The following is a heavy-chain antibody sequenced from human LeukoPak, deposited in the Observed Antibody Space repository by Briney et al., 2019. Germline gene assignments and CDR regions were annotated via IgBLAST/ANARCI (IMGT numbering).Heavy chain of an antibody. CDR1: GYSVSSYSAA. V-gene: IGHV6-1*01. Sequence: SQTLSLNCAICGYSVSSYSAAWHWIRQSPSRGLEWLGRTYYRSKWYNEYAVSVKSRITINPATSKNQFSLQLNTVTPEDTAVYYCARDYYYGMDVWGQGTTVTVSS. J-gene: IGHJ6*02. CDR2: TYYRSKWYN. CDR3: ARDYYYGMDV.